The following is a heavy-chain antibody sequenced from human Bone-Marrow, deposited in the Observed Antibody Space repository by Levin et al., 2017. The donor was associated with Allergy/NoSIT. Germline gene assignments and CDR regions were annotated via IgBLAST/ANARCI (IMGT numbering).Heavy chain of an antibody. D-gene: IGHD4-17*01. CDR2: IIHSGRT. J-gene: IGHJ1*01. V-gene: IGHV4-34*12. Sequence: SETLSLTCAVYGGAFSDYYWTWIRQPPGKGLEWIGEIIHSGRTNYNPSLKSRVTISVDTSKNQFFLNLTSVTAADTAVYYCARLSQWGTTVTTTEYFHHWGQGTLVTVSS. CDR1: GGAFSDYY. CDR3: ARLSQWGTTVTTTEYFHH.